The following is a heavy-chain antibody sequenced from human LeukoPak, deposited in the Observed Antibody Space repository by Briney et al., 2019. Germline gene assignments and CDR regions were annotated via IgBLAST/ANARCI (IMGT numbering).Heavy chain of an antibody. V-gene: IGHV3-30*02. CDR2: IRYDGSHK. CDR1: GFTFSSYG. J-gene: IGHJ5*02. D-gene: IGHD1-26*01. Sequence: GGSLRLSCAASGFTFSSYGMHWVRQAPAKGLEWVAFIRYDGSHKYYADSVKGRFTISSDISKDTVYLQMNSHMTEDTAVYYGAKDRCRFDSGNYSCWFDPWGQGTLVTVSS. CDR3: AKDRCRFDSGNYSCWFDP.